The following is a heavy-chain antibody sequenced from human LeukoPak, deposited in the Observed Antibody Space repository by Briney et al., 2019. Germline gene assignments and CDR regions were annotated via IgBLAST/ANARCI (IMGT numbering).Heavy chain of an antibody. D-gene: IGHD2-2*01. CDR3: ASHCSSTSCLDY. J-gene: IGHJ4*02. V-gene: IGHV3-74*01. CDR1: GFTFSSYW. Sequence: GGSLRLSCAVSGFTFSSYWMHWVRQAPGKGLVWVSRINSDGSSTSYADSVKGRFTTSRDNAKNTLYLQMNSLRVEDTAVYYCASHCSSTSCLDYWGQGTLVTVSS. CDR2: INSDGSST.